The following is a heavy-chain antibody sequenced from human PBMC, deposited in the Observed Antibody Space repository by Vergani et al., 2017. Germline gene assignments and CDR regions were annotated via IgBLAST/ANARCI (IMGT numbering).Heavy chain of an antibody. CDR1: GYTFTGYY. CDR3: ARAHLAYCGGDCYSLRG. V-gene: IGHV1-2*02. CDR2: INPNSGGT. Sequence: QVQLVQSGAEVKKPGASVKVSCKASGYTFTGYYMHWVRQAPGQGLEWMGWINPNSGGTNYAQKFQGRVTMTRDTSISTAYMELSRLRSDDTAVYYCARAHLAYCGGDCYSLRGWGQGTLVTVSP. D-gene: IGHD2-21*02. J-gene: IGHJ4*02.